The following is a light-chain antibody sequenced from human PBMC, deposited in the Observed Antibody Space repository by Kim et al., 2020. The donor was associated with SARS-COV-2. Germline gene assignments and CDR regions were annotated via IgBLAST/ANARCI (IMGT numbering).Light chain of an antibody. CDR2: QDT. Sequence: SYELTQPPSVSVSPGQTARITCSGDKLGDKYASWYQHKPGQSPVLVIYQDTKRPSGIPGRFSGSNSGNTATLTISGAQAMDEADYYCQAWDSSTPVVFG. V-gene: IGLV3-1*01. J-gene: IGLJ2*01. CDR1: KLGDKY. CDR3: QAWDSSTPVV.